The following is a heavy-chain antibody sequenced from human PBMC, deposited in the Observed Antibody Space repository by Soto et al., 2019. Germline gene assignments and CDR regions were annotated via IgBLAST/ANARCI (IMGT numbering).Heavy chain of an antibody. CDR3: TRHEQHLAPFDP. J-gene: IGHJ5*02. Sequence: PGESLKISCKGLGNSFNNWIGWVRQMPGKGLEWVGIIYPGDSDTRYSPSFQGQVTISVDKSLNTAYLQWSSLKASDTAMYYCTRHEQHLAPFDPWGQGTLVTVSS. CDR1: GNSFNNW. V-gene: IGHV5-51*01. D-gene: IGHD1-1*01. CDR2: IYPGDSDT.